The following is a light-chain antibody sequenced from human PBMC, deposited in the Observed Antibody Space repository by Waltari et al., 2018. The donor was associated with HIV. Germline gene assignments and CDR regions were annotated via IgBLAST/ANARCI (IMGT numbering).Light chain of an antibody. CDR2: WAS. CDR1: QTVLYSPNNKNY. Sequence: DIVMTQSPASLAVSLGERATVNCKSSQTVLYSPNNKNYLAWYQQKPGQPPKLLIHWASTRESGVPDRFSGGGSGTDFTLTISSLQAEDVAVYYCQQYYSTPWTFGQGTKVEIK. CDR3: QQYYSTPWT. V-gene: IGKV4-1*01. J-gene: IGKJ1*01.